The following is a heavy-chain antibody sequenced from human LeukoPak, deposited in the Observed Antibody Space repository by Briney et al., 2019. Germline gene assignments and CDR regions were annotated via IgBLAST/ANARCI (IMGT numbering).Heavy chain of an antibody. J-gene: IGHJ6*02. V-gene: IGHV3-66*01. CDR1: GFTVSSNY. D-gene: IGHD4-17*01. CDR2: IYSGGST. CDR3: ARANRGGDYGPNYYYYYGMDV. Sequence: GGSLRLSCAASGFTVSSNYMSWVRQAPGKGLEWVSVIYSGGSTYYADSVKGRFTISRDNAKNSLYLQMNSLRAEDTAVYYCARANRGGDYGPNYYYYYGMDVWGQGTTVTVSS.